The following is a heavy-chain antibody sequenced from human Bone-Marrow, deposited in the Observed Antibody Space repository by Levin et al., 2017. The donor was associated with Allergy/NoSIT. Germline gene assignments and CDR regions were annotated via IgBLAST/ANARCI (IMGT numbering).Heavy chain of an antibody. D-gene: IGHD3-3*01. J-gene: IGHJ5*02. Sequence: ETLSLTCAASGFTFSSYTMNWVRQTPGKGLEWVSSISSSSGYIYYADSVKGRFAISRDNSKNSLYLQMNSLRAEDTAVYYCAKCKSGFGITPFGVGLDPWGLGTLVTVSS. CDR1: GFTFSSYT. CDR2: ISSSSGYI. V-gene: IGHV3-21*04. CDR3: AKCKSGFGITPFGVGLDP.